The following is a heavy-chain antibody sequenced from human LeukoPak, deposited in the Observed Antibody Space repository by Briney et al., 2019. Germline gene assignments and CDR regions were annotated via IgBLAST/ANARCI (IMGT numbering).Heavy chain of an antibody. J-gene: IGHJ4*02. Sequence: GGSLRLSCAASGFSFSDYWMTWVRQAPGKGLEWVAIINPDGSEKYYVDSVKGRCTISRDNSKNTLYLQMNSLRAEDTAVYYCARTSGSGSYLYYFDYWGQGTLVTVSS. CDR1: GFSFSDYW. V-gene: IGHV3-7*04. CDR2: INPDGSEK. CDR3: ARTSGSGSYLYYFDY. D-gene: IGHD3-10*01.